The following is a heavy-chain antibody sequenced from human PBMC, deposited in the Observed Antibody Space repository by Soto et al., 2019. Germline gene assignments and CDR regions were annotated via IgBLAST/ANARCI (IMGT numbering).Heavy chain of an antibody. V-gene: IGHV3-30-3*01. CDR2: ISYDGSNK. J-gene: IGHJ6*03. CDR3: AKAPKPGKGQRYYYYYMDV. CDR1: GFTFSSYA. D-gene: IGHD3-10*01. Sequence: GGSLRLSCAASGFTFSSYAMHWVRQAPGKGLEWVAVISYDGSNKYYADSVKGRFTISRDNSKNTLYLQMNSLRAEDTAVYYCAKAPKPGKGQRYYYYYMDVWGKGTTVTVSS.